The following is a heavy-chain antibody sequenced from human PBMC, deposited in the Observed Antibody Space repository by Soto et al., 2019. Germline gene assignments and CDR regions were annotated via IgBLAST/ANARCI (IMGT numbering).Heavy chain of an antibody. CDR1: GFTFSSYG. V-gene: IGHV3-30*18. D-gene: IGHD6-13*01. CDR3: AKGWMQQLGIDY. J-gene: IGHJ4*02. Sequence: PGGSLRLSCAASGFTFSSYGMHWVRQAPGKGLEWVAVISYDGSNKYYADSVKGRFTISRDNSKNTLYLQMNSLRAEDTAVYYCAKGWMQQLGIDYWGQGTLVTVSS. CDR2: ISYDGSNK.